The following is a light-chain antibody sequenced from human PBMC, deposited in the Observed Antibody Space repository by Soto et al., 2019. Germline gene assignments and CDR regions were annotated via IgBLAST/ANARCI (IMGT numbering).Light chain of an antibody. V-gene: IGKV3-11*01. J-gene: IGKJ1*01. CDR3: QQRSNWPRT. CDR2: GAS. CDR1: QSVSSN. Sequence: IVMTQSPVTLSVSPGERATLSCRTSQSVSSNLAWYQQKPGQAPRLLIYGASTRATGIPARFSGSGSGTDFTLTISGLEPEDFSVYYCQQRSNWPRTFGQGTKVDIK.